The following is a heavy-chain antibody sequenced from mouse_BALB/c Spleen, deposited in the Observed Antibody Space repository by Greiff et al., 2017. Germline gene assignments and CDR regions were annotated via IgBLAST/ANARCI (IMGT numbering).Heavy chain of an antibody. Sequence: EVKLVESGGGLVQPGGSRKLSCAASGFTFSSFGMHWVRQAPEKGLEWVAYISSGSSTIYYADTVKGRFTISRDNPKNTLFLQMTSLRSEDTAMYYCARTGSSYDYYAMDYWGQGTSVTVSS. CDR1: GFTFSSFG. J-gene: IGHJ4*01. D-gene: IGHD1-1*01. CDR2: ISSGSSTI. CDR3: ARTGSSYDYYAMDY. V-gene: IGHV5-17*02.